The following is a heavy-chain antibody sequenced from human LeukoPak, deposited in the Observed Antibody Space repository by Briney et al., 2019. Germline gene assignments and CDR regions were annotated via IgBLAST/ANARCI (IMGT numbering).Heavy chain of an antibody. Sequence: VASVKVSCKVSGYTLTELSMHWVRQAPGKGLEWMGGFDPEDGETIYAQKFQGRVTMTEDTSTDTAYMELSSLRSEDTAVYYCATPYTGGSYPTFDYWGQGTLVTVSS. CDR2: FDPEDGET. CDR3: ATPYTGGSYPTFDY. V-gene: IGHV1-24*01. J-gene: IGHJ4*02. CDR1: GYTLTELS. D-gene: IGHD1-26*01.